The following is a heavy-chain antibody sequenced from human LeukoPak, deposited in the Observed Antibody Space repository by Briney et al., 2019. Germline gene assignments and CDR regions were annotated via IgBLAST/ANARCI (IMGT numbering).Heavy chain of an antibody. CDR1: GYTLTELS. J-gene: IGHJ4*02. CDR2: FDPEDGET. D-gene: IGHD6-13*01. Sequence: GASVKVPCRVSGYTLTELSMHWVRQAPGKGLEWMGGFDPEDGETIYAQKFQGRVTMTEDTSTDTAYMELSSLRSDDTAVYYCARDQGVVIYSSSWGIVYWGQGTLVTVSS. CDR3: ARDQGVVIYSSSWGIVY. V-gene: IGHV1-24*01.